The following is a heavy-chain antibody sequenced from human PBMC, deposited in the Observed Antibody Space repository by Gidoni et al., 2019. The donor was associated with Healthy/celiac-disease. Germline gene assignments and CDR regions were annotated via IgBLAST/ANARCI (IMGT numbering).Heavy chain of an antibody. CDR2: ISSSSSYI. Sequence: EVQLVESGGGLVKPGGSLRLSCAASGFTFSSYSMNWVRQAPGKGLEWVSAISSSSSYIYYADSVKGRFTISRDNAKNSLYLQMNSLRAEDTAVYYCARAGVAGDFDYWGQGTLVTVSS. J-gene: IGHJ4*02. CDR3: ARAGVAGDFDY. CDR1: GFTFSSYS. D-gene: IGHD6-19*01. V-gene: IGHV3-21*01.